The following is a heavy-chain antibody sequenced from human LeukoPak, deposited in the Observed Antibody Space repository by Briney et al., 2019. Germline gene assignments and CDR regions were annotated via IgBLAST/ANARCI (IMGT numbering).Heavy chain of an antibody. D-gene: IGHD5-24*01. Sequence: SETLSLTCTVSGGSISSRYWSWIRQPAGKGLEWMGRIYTSGSTNYNHSLKSRVTMSVDTSKNQFSLKLSSVTAADTAVYYCASMRWLQSPFDYSGQGTQVTVSS. J-gene: IGHJ4*02. CDR3: ASMRWLQSPFDY. CDR2: IYTSGST. V-gene: IGHV4-4*07. CDR1: GGSISSRY.